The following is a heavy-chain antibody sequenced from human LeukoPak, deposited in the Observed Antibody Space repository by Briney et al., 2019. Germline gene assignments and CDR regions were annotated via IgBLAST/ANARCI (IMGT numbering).Heavy chain of an antibody. V-gene: IGHV3-30*18. D-gene: IGHD2-15*01. Sequence: GGSLRLSCAASGFTFSSYGMHWVRQAPGKGLEGVAVISYDGSNKYYADSVKGRFTISRDNSKNTLYLQMNSLRAEDTAVYYCAKDQGYCSGGSCYSPFDYWGQGTLVTVSS. CDR2: ISYDGSNK. CDR3: AKDQGYCSGGSCYSPFDY. J-gene: IGHJ4*02. CDR1: GFTFSSYG.